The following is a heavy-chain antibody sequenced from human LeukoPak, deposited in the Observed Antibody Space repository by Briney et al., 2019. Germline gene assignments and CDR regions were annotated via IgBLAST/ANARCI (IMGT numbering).Heavy chain of an antibody. Sequence: ASVKVSCKTSGYSFTDYYMHRVRQAAGQGLEWMGWVHPNGGNTAYAQKFQGRVTMTRDTSISTAYMELSGLTSDDTAVYFCARGPRNDPWGQGTLVTVSS. CDR1: GYSFTDYY. J-gene: IGHJ5*02. CDR2: VHPNGGNT. V-gene: IGHV1-8*02. D-gene: IGHD1-14*01. CDR3: ARGPRNDP.